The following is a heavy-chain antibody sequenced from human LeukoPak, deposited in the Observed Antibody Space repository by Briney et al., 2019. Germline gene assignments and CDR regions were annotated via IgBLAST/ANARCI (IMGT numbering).Heavy chain of an antibody. CDR3: TKDAGGGSSSPSFYFYMDA. J-gene: IGHJ6*03. V-gene: IGHV3-9*01. Sequence: PGGSLRLSCAASGFNFVDYGMHWVRQAPGKGLEWVSSVNWNSGSTAYADSVKGRFTVSRDNAKKPVYLQMDSLRPDDTALYYCTKDAGGGSSSPSFYFYMDACGKGNTVSVSS. CDR2: VNWNSGST. D-gene: IGHD6-6*01. CDR1: GFNFVDYG.